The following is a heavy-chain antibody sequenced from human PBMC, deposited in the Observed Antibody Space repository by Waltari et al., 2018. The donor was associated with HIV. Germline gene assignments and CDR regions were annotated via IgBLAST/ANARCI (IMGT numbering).Heavy chain of an antibody. J-gene: IGHJ4*02. CDR2: ISSKANSYAT. CDR1: GFTCRAPA. D-gene: IGHD3-16*01. V-gene: IGHV3-73*01. Sequence: EVQLVESGGGWVQPGGSLKLSCAASGFTCRAPAMHWVRQASGKGLEWVGRISSKANSYATAYAASVKGMFTISRDDSKNTAYLQMNSLKTEDMAVYYCGGIPGGYWGQGTLVTVSS. CDR3: GGIPGGY.